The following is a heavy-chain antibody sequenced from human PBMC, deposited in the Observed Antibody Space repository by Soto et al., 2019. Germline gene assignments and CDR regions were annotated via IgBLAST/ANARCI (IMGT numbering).Heavy chain of an antibody. Sequence: ALRLSCASSGFTFSSYGMHWVRQAPGKGLEWVAVISYDGSNKYYADSVKGRFTISRDNSKNTLYLQMNSLRAEDTAVYYCAKDGGYYDFWSGLFHYYYGMDVWGQGTTVTVSS. D-gene: IGHD3-3*01. CDR1: GFTFSSYG. CDR3: AKDGGYYDFWSGLFHYYYGMDV. J-gene: IGHJ6*02. V-gene: IGHV3-30*18. CDR2: ISYDGSNK.